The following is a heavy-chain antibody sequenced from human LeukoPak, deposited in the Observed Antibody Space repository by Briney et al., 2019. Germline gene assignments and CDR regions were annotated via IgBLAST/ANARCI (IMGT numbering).Heavy chain of an antibody. Sequence: SGTLTLTCFVSGFFISSYCMIWFRQPPGKRLEWICHVSYAGDTNYNPSLKSRFTISYDMSSRQSSLKLTSVTAADTAIYYCARGRGGTFIPSYWGQGVLVTVSS. CDR3: ARGRGGTFIPSY. J-gene: IGHJ4*02. CDR2: VSYAGDT. D-gene: IGHD1/OR15-1a*01. V-gene: IGHV4-59*01. CDR1: GFFISSYC.